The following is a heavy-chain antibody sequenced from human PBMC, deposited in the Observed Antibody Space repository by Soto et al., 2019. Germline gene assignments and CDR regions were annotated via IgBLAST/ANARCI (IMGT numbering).Heavy chain of an antibody. V-gene: IGHV1-3*01. CDR1: GYTFTSYA. CDR2: INAGNGNT. Sequence: ASVKVSCKASGYTFTSYAMHWVRQALGQRLEWMGWINAGNGNTKYSQKFQGRVTITRDTSASTAYMELSSLRSEDTAVYYCARDLPYYYGSGSPLDYWGQGTLVTVSS. CDR3: ARDLPYYYGSGSPLDY. J-gene: IGHJ4*02. D-gene: IGHD3-10*01.